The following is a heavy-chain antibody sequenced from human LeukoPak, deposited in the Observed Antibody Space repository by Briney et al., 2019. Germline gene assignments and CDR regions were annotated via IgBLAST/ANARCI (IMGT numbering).Heavy chain of an antibody. V-gene: IGHV1-69*05. J-gene: IGHJ5*02. CDR3: ARDSTGIAAAGATTNWFDP. D-gene: IGHD6-13*01. CDR2: IIPIFGTA. CDR1: GGTFSSYA. Sequence: GASVKVSCKASGGTFSSYAISWVRQAPGQGLEWMGGIIPIFGTANYAQKFQGRVTITTDESTSTAYMELSSLRSEDTAVYYCARDSTGIAAAGATTNWFDPWGQGTLVTVSS.